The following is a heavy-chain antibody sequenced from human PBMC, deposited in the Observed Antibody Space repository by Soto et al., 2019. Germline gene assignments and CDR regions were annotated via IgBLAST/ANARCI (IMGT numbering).Heavy chain of an antibody. CDR2: INPNSGGT. CDR1: GYTFTGYY. J-gene: IGHJ4*02. D-gene: IGHD3-3*01. Sequence: VASVKVSCKASGYTFTGYYMHWVRQAPGQGLEWMGWINPNSGGTNYAQKFQGWVTMTRDTSISTAYMELSRLRSDDTAVYYCARGFRTRRITIFGVATGFDYWGQGTLATVSS. CDR3: ARGFRTRRITIFGVATGFDY. V-gene: IGHV1-2*04.